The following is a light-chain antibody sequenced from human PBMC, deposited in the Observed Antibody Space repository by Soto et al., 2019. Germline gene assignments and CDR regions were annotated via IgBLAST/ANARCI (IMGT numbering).Light chain of an antibody. CDR1: SFNIGAGYD. Sequence: QSVLTPPPSVSGAPGQRVTISCTGRSFNIGAGYDVPWYQQLPGTAPKLLIYGNSNRPSGVPDRFSGSKSGTSASLAITGLQAEDEADYYCQSYDSSLSAVVFGGGTKLTVL. J-gene: IGLJ2*01. CDR2: GNS. V-gene: IGLV1-40*01. CDR3: QSYDSSLSAVV.